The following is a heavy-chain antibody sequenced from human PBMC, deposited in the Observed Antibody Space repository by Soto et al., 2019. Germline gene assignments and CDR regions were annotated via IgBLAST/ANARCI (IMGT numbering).Heavy chain of an antibody. CDR2: IYFTGST. J-gene: IGHJ4*02. V-gene: IGHV4-31*03. Sequence: SETLSLTCTVSGHSLSSGGYYWSWIRQHPGKGLEWVGYIYFTGSTLYNPSLKRRLTMSLDTSKNQFSLKLGSVTAADTAIYYCARDWGSSGWPNWGPGTLVTISS. CDR3: ARDWGSSGWPN. CDR1: GHSLSSGGYY. D-gene: IGHD6-19*01.